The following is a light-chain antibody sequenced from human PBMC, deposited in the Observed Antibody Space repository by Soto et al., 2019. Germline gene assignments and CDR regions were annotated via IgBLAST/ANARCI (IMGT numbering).Light chain of an antibody. CDR3: SSYTPSSTHVV. J-gene: IGLJ2*01. CDR1: SSDVGSYNY. CDR2: DVS. Sequence: QSALTQPASVSGSPGQSITISCTGTSSDVGSYNYVSWYQQYPGKAPKLMIYDVSNRPSGVSYRFSGSKSGNTASLTISGLQAEDEADYYCSSYTPSSTHVVFGGGTQLTVL. V-gene: IGLV2-14*01.